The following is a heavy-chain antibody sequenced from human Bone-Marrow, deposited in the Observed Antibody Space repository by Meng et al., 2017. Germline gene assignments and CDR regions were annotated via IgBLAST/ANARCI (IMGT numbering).Heavy chain of an antibody. J-gene: IGHJ5*02. CDR1: GGSISSYY. V-gene: IGHV4-38-2*02. CDR2: IYHSGST. CDR3: ARGVRRYCSGGSCLYNWFDP. Sequence: SETLSLTCTVSGGSISSYYWGWIRQPPGKGLEWIGSIYHSGSTYYNPSLKSRVTISVDTSKNQFSLKLSSVTAADTAVYYCARGVRRYCSGGSCLYNWFDPWGQGTLVTVSS. D-gene: IGHD2-15*01.